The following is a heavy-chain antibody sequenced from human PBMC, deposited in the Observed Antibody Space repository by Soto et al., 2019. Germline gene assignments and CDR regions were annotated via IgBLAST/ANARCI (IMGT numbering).Heavy chain of an antibody. CDR2: INHRAIT. D-gene: IGHD3-22*01. V-gene: IGHV4-34*01. CDR3: VRAGDNSGYGDY. J-gene: IGHJ4*02. Sequence: QVQLQQWGAGLLKPSETLSLTCAVYGGSFSGYYWSWIRQPPGKGLEWIGEINHRAITNYNPSLKSRVTISVDTSKNQFSLKLSSVTAADTAVYFCVRAGDNSGYGDYWGQGALVTVSS. CDR1: GGSFSGYY.